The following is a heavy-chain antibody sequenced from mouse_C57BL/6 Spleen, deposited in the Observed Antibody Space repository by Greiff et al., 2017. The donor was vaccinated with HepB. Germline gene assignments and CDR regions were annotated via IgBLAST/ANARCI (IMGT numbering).Heavy chain of an antibody. Sequence: DVHLVESGRGLVKPGGSLKLPCAAPGITFSDYGLHWVCHAPEKGLEWVAYISSGSSTIYYADTVKGRFTISRDNAKNTLFLQMTSLRSEDTDMYYCERDAEVGYFRVWSAVTTV. CDR2: ISSGSSTI. V-gene: IGHV5-17*01. J-gene: IGHJ1*01. CDR1: GITFSDYG. CDR3: ERDAEVGYFRV. D-gene: IGHD1-3*01.